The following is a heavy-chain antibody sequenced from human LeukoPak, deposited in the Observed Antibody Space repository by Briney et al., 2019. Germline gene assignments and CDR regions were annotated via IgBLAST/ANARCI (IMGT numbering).Heavy chain of an antibody. Sequence: SVKVSCKASGGTFTSYSISWVRQAPGQGLEWLGRIIPILGIANYAQKFQGRVTITADKSTSTAYMELSSLRSEDTAVYYCASDSILMVYDNWFDPWGQGTLVRVSS. CDR3: ASDSILMVYDNWFDP. CDR1: GGTFTSYS. D-gene: IGHD2-8*01. CDR2: IIPILGIA. V-gene: IGHV1-69*04. J-gene: IGHJ5*02.